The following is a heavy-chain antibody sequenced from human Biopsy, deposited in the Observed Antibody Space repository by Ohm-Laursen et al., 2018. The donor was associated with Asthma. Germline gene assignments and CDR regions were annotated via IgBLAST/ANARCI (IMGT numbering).Heavy chain of an antibody. Sequence: SSVKVSCKASGGTFSNYAISWVRQAPGQGLEWMGGIIPKFDIANYAQNFQGRVTLTADKSTSTAYMELSSLRSEDTAVYYCATDHCSALWAGVSTDNCYFEYWGQGTLVTVSS. CDR2: IIPKFDIA. V-gene: IGHV1-69*17. J-gene: IGHJ4*02. CDR1: GGTFSNYA. D-gene: IGHD3-10*02. CDR3: ATDHCSALWAGVSTDNCYFEY.